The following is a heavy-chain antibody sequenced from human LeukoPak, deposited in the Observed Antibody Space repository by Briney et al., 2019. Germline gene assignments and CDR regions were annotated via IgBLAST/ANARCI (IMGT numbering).Heavy chain of an antibody. CDR3: ARDSPSSSSWYDYYYGMDV. Sequence: KPSETLSLTCTVSGGSISSYYWSWIQQPAGKGLEWIGRIYTSGSTNYNPSLKSRVTMSVDTSKNQFSLKLSSVTAADTAVYYCARDSPSSSSWYDYYYGMDVWGQGTTVTVSS. CDR2: IYTSGST. D-gene: IGHD6-13*01. CDR1: GGSISSYY. J-gene: IGHJ6*02. V-gene: IGHV4-4*07.